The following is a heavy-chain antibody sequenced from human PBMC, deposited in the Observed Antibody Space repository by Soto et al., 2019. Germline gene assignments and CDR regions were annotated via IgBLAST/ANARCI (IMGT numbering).Heavy chain of an antibody. CDR2: INGSGGST. CDR3: ARAACSIYRCYLRSAHMVV. J-gene: IGHJ6*03. CDR1: GFTFSSYA. D-gene: IGHD2-2*01. Sequence: GGSLRLSCAASGFTFSSYAMSWVRQAPGKGLEWVSAINGSGGSTYYADSVKGRFTISRDNSRNTLYLQMNSLRAEDTAVYYCARAACSIYRCYLRSAHMVVWGKGTTVTVSS. V-gene: IGHV3-23*01.